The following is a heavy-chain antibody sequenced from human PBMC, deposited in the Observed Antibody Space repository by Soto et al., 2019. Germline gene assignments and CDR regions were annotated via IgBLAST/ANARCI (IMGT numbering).Heavy chain of an antibody. J-gene: IGHJ6*02. CDR3: ARAGYYDFWSGYSNNYYYYGMDV. CDR1: CGSISSGDYY. V-gene: IGHV4-30-4*01. Sequence: PSETLSLTCTVSCGSISSGDYYWSWIRQPPGKGLEWIGYIYYSGSTYYNPSLKSRVTISVDTSKNQFSLKLSSVTAADTAVYYCARAGYYDFWSGYSNNYYYYGMDVWGQGTTVTVSS. CDR2: IYYSGST. D-gene: IGHD3-3*01.